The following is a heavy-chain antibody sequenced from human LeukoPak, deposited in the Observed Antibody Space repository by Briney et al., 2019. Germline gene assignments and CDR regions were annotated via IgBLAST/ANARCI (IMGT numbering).Heavy chain of an antibody. CDR1: GGSISSSSYY. D-gene: IGHD5-18*01. CDR3: ARGLTGIQLWGLDLGY. J-gene: IGHJ4*02. CDR2: IYYSGST. Sequence: PSETLSLTCTVSGGSISSSSYYWGWIRQPPGKGLEWIGSIYYSGSTYYNPSLKSRVTISVDTSKNQFSLKLSSVTAADTAVYYCARGLTGIQLWGLDLGYWGQGTLVTVSS. V-gene: IGHV4-39*07.